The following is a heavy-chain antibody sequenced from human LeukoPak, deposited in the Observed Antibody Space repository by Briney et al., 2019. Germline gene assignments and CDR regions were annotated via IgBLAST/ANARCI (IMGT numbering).Heavy chain of an antibody. CDR3: ARTDYYGSGSYKFDP. D-gene: IGHD3-10*01. CDR1: GFTFDDYG. J-gene: IGHJ5*02. V-gene: IGHV3-20*04. Sequence: SGGSLRLSCAASGFTFDDYGMSWVRQAPGKGLEWVSVINWNGGSTGYADSVKGRFTISRDNAKNSLYLQMNSLRAEDTAVYYCARTDYYGSGSYKFDPWGQGTLVTVSS. CDR2: INWNGGST.